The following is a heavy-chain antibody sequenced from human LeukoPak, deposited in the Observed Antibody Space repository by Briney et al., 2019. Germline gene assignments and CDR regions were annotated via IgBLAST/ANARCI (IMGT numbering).Heavy chain of an antibody. D-gene: IGHD6-19*01. CDR3: ARGRGAVASDAFDI. Sequence: SETLSLTCTVSGGSISSSSYYWGWIRQPPGKGLEWIGRIYTSGSTNYNPSLKSRVTMSVDTSKNQFSLKLSSVTAADTAVYYCARGRGAVASDAFDIWGQGTMVTVSS. CDR2: IYTSGST. CDR1: GGSISSSSYY. J-gene: IGHJ3*02. V-gene: IGHV4-61*05.